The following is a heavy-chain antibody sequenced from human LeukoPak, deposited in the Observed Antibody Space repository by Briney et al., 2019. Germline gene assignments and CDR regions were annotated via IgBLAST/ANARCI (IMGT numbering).Heavy chain of an antibody. Sequence: GASVKVSCKASGYTLIDYDINWVRQATGQGLEWMGWLHFKSGNTGYGQRFQGRVSFTRDTSTGTAYMELSGLRSEDTAVYHCARVQRFYDAKGGAFDIWGRGTMVTVSS. D-gene: IGHD5/OR15-5a*01. CDR2: LHFKSGNT. V-gene: IGHV1-8*03. CDR1: GYTLIDYD. J-gene: IGHJ3*02. CDR3: ARVQRFYDAKGGAFDI.